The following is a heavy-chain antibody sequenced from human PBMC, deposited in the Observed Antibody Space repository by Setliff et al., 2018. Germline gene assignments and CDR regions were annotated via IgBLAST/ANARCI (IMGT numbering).Heavy chain of an antibody. J-gene: IGHJ5*02. CDR3: ATDGPVLNGDYIS. CDR1: GASISTTYYY. Sequence: SETLSLTCSVSGASISTTYYYWDWIRQSPEKGLEWIGTIYQIGITYYNPSVKSRVTISVDKSKNQFSLSLRSVTAADTAVYYCATDGPVLNGDYISWGQGTLVTVSS. V-gene: IGHV4-39*07. CDR2: IYQIGIT. D-gene: IGHD3-10*01.